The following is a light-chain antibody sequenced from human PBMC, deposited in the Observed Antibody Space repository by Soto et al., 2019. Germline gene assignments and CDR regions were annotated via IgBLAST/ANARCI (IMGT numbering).Light chain of an antibody. V-gene: IGKV3-15*01. CDR3: QQRSNWPPIT. CDR2: GAS. J-gene: IGKJ5*01. CDR1: QSVSSD. Sequence: EIVMTQSPATLSVSPGERATLSCRASQSVSSDLAWYQQRPGQAPSLLLYGASTRATGIPARFSGSGSGTEFTLAISSLQSEDFAVYYCQQRSNWPPITFGQGTRLEIK.